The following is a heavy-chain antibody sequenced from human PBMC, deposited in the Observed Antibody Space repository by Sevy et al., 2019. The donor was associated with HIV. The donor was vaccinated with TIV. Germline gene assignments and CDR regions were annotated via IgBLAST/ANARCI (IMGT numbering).Heavy chain of an antibody. D-gene: IGHD6-19*01. J-gene: IGHJ3*02. CDR2: IYSGGST. V-gene: IGHV3-53*01. Sequence: GGSLRLSCAASGFTVSSNYMSWVRQAPGKGLEWVSVIYSGGSTYYADSVKGRFTISRDNSKNTLYLQMNSLRAEDTVVYYCARWGVVVAGRYDAFDIWGQGTMVTVSS. CDR1: GFTVSSNY. CDR3: ARWGVVVAGRYDAFDI.